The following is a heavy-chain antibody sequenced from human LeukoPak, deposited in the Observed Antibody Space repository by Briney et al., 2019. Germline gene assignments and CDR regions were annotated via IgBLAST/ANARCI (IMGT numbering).Heavy chain of an antibody. D-gene: IGHD5/OR15-5a*01. CDR3: AKDRRPVSDYYYFYMDV. V-gene: IGHV3-23*01. Sequence: GGSLRLSCAASGFTFSSYAMTWVRQAPGKGLEWVSHISGSTTSTYYADSVKGRFTISRDNSKNTLYLQMYSLRAEDTAVYYCAKDRRPVSDYYYFYMDVWGKGTTVTVSS. J-gene: IGHJ6*03. CDR1: GFTFSSYA. CDR2: ISGSTTST.